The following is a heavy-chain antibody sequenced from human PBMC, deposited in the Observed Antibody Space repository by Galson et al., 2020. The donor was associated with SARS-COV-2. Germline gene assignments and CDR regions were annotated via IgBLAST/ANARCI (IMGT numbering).Heavy chain of an antibody. CDR3: ARDLDNTLSGNWWSYFDS. J-gene: IGHJ4*02. CDR2: TYYRSSNWYH. V-gene: IGHV6-1*01. CDR1: GDSVSSDSAA. Sequence: SETLSLTCAISGDSVSSDSAAWSWIRQSPSRGLEWLGRTYYRSSNWYHNYAESVKRRITIRGDTSRNQFSLQLNSVTPEDSAVYFCARDLDNTLSGNWWSYFDSWGQGSLVIVSS. D-gene: IGHD2-8*02.